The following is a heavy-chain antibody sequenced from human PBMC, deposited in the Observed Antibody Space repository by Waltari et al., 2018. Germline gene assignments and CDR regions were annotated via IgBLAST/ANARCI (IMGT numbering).Heavy chain of an antibody. J-gene: IGHJ6*02. D-gene: IGHD5-12*01. CDR3: ARTDSGYDSYYYYGMDV. CDR2: IYGDGST. V-gene: IGHV3-53*04. Sequence: KGLGWVSGIYGDGSTYYADSVKGRFTISRHNSKNTLYLQMNSLRAEDTAVYYCARTDSGYDSYYYYGMDVWGQGTTVTVSS.